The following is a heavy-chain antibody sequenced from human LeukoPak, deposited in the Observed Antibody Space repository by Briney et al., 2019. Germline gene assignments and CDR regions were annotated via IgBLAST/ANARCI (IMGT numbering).Heavy chain of an antibody. D-gene: IGHD2-21*01. CDR3: ARRGDLYGSLYYFDY. Sequence: GASVKVSCKASGGTFSSYAISWVRQAPGQGLEWMGGIIPIFGTANYAQKFQGRVTITADKSTSTAYMELSSLRSEDTAVYYCARRGDLYGSLYYFDYWGQGTLVTVSS. V-gene: IGHV1-69*06. J-gene: IGHJ4*02. CDR2: IIPIFGTA. CDR1: GGTFSSYA.